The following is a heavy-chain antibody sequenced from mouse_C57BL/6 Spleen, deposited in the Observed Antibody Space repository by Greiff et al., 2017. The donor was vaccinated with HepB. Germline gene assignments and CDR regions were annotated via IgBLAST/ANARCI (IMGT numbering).Heavy chain of an antibody. J-gene: IGHJ4*01. V-gene: IGHV1-20*01. CDR2: INPYNGDT. Sequence: VQLKESGPELVKPGDSVKISCKASGYSFTGYFMNWVMQSHGKSLEWIGRINPYNGDTFYNQKFKGKATLTVDKSSSTAHMELRSLTSEDSAVYYCARPTRGAMDYWGQGTSVTVSS. CDR1: GYSFTGYF. CDR3: ARPTRGAMDY.